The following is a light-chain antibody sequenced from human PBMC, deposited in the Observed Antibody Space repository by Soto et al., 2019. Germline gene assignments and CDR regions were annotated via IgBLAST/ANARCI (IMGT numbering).Light chain of an antibody. CDR1: QSLTSSY. Sequence: EIVLTQSPGTLSLSPGERATLSCRASQSLTSSYLAWYQQKPGQAPRLLIYGASSRATGIPDRFSGSGSGTAFTHTISRLEPDDFAVYYYQQYESSPPSYTFGQGTKLEIK. CDR2: GAS. CDR3: QQYESSPPSYT. J-gene: IGKJ2*01. V-gene: IGKV3-20*01.